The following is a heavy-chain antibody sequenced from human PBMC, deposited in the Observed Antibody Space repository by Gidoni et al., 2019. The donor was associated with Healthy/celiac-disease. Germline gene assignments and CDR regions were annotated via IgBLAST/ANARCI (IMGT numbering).Heavy chain of an antibody. CDR1: GVSVSSYD. D-gene: IGHD3-16*02. J-gene: IGHJ2*01. Sequence: VQAVQSGGGVVRPGGSVRRSCAASGVSVSSYDMHWVRQATGKCLAWVSAIGTAGDTYYPGSVQGRFTIYRETAKYSLYLQMNILRAGATAVYYCATVTYYDHIWGSYRNWYFDLWGRGTLVTVSS. CDR3: ATVTYYDHIWGSYRNWYFDL. CDR2: IGTAGDT. V-gene: IGHV3-13*01.